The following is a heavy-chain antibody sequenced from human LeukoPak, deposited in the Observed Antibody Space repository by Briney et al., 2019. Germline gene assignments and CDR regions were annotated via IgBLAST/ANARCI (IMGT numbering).Heavy chain of an antibody. Sequence: SETLSLTCTVSGGSISSSSYYWGWIRQPPGKGLEWIGRIYYSRSTYYNPSLKSLVTIALHTSKNQSSLKLRSVTAADKAVYYCARERHYGSGTMYYFDYWGQGTLVTVSS. D-gene: IGHD3-10*01. V-gene: IGHV4-39*07. CDR1: GGSISSSSYY. CDR2: IYYSRST. J-gene: IGHJ4*02. CDR3: ARERHYGSGTMYYFDY.